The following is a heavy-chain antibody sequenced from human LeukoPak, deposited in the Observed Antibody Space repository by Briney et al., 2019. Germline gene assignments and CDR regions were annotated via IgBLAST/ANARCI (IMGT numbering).Heavy chain of an antibody. V-gene: IGHV3-66*01. CDR1: GFTVSSNY. Sequence: GGSLRLSCAASGFTVSSNYMSWVRQAPGKGLEWVSVIYSGGSTYYADSVMDRFIISRDTSKNTLYLQMNSLRAEDTAVYYCAREGRGHNYGVYYFDYWGQGTLVTVSS. CDR2: IYSGGST. CDR3: AREGRGHNYGVYYFDY. J-gene: IGHJ4*02. D-gene: IGHD5-18*01.